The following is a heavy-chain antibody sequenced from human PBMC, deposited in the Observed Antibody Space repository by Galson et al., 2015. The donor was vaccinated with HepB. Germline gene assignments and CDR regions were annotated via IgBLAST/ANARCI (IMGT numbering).Heavy chain of an antibody. CDR2: IKSRFDGWAT. D-gene: IGHD5-12*01. J-gene: IGHJ4*02. V-gene: IGHV3-15*07. CDR1: GFSFSEDW. CDR3: TTDGKIGYDYFDH. Sequence: SCAASGFSFSEDWMNWVRQAPGKGLEWVGRIKSRFDGWATDYAAPVKGRFTISRDDSKDTLYLQMDSLETEDTAVYFRTTDGKIGYDYFDHWGQGTLVTVSS.